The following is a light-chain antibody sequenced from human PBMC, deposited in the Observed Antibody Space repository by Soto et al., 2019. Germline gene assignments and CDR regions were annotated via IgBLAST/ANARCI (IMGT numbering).Light chain of an antibody. J-gene: IGKJ1*01. V-gene: IGKV1-39*01. CDR1: QSISNY. CDR2: AAS. CDR3: QQSYSTLGRT. Sequence: DLQMTQSPSSLSASVGDRVTITCRASQSISNYLNWYQQKPGKVPNLLIYAASTLQSGVPSRFSGSGSGTDFTLTISGLQPEDFATYYCQQSYSTLGRTFGQGTKVEIK.